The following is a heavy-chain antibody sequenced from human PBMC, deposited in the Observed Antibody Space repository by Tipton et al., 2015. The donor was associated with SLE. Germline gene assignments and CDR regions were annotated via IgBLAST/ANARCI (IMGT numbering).Heavy chain of an antibody. CDR3: AREGCSGGSCYHNWFDP. CDR1: GFTFGSYW. CDR2: IKEDGSEK. D-gene: IGHD2-15*01. V-gene: IGHV3-7*01. J-gene: IGHJ5*02. Sequence: SLRLSCEASGFTFGSYWMSWVRLAPGKGLEWVANIKEDGSEKYYVDSVKGRFTISRDSAKNSLYLQMNSLRAEDTGVYYCAREGCSGGSCYHNWFDPWGQGTLVTVSS.